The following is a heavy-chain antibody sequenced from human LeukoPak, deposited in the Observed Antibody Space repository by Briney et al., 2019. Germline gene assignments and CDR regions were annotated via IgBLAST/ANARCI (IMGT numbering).Heavy chain of an antibody. CDR3: ARDRHSSGWYDY. CDR2: ISGSGGST. J-gene: IGHJ4*02. Sequence: GGSLRLSCAASGFTFSSYGMSWVRQAPGKGLEWVSAISGSGGSTYYADSVKGRFTISRDNAKNTLYLQMNSLRAEDTAVYYCARDRHSSGWYDYWGQGTLVTVSS. CDR1: GFTFSSYG. D-gene: IGHD6-19*01. V-gene: IGHV3-23*01.